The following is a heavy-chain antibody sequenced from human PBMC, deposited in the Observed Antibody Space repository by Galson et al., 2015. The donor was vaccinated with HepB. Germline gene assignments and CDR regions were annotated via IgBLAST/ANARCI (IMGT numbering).Heavy chain of an antibody. J-gene: IGHJ4*02. CDR1: GGTFSSYA. D-gene: IGHD2-2*01. CDR3: ARAYCSSTSCPYYFDY. Sequence: SVKVSCKASGGTFSSYAISWVRQAPGQGLEWMGGIIPIFGTANYAQKFQGRVTITADESTSTAYMELSSLRSEDTAVYYCARAYCSSTSCPYYFDYWGQGTLVTVSS. CDR2: IIPIFGTA. V-gene: IGHV1-69*13.